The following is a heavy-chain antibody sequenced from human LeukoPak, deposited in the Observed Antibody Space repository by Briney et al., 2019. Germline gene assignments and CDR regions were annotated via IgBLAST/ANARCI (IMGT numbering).Heavy chain of an antibody. V-gene: IGHV3-33*01. D-gene: IGHD2-8*01. CDR1: GFSFDTYA. CDR2: IWHDGSHK. J-gene: IGHJ4*02. CDR3: ARGPKKYCTNGVCYFDY. Sequence: GRSLRLSCAASGFSFDTYAMHWVRQAPGQGLEWVALIWHDGSHKFYSNSVRGQFTISRDNSKNTVYLQMNNLRPDDTAVYYCARGPKKYCTNGVCYFDYWGQGTLVTVSS.